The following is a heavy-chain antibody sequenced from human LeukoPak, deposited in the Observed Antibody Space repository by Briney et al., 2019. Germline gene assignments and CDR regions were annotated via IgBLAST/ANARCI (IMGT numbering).Heavy chain of an antibody. V-gene: IGHV1-2*02. CDR2: INPNSGGT. J-gene: IGHJ4*02. Sequence: ASVKVSCKASGYTLTGYYMYWVRQAPGQGLEWMGWINPNSGGTNYAQKFQGRVTMTRDTSISTAYMELSRLRSDDSAVYYCARNFHFDSSGYYHYWGQGTLVTVSS. CDR3: ARNFHFDSSGYYHY. D-gene: IGHD3-22*01. CDR1: GYTLTGYY.